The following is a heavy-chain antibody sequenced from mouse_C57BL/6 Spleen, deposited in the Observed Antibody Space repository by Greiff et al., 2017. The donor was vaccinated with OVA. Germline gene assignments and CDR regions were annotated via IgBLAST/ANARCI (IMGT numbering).Heavy chain of an antibody. V-gene: IGHV10-3*01. CDR1: GFTFNTYA. CDR3: VRDDGSHGGFAY. J-gene: IGHJ3*01. Sequence: DVHLVESGGGLVQPKGSLKLSCAASGFTFNTYAMHWVRQAPGKGLEWVARIRSKSSNYATYYADSVKDRFTISRDDSQSMLYLQMNNLKTEDTAMYYCVRDDGSHGGFAYWGQGTLVTVSA. CDR2: IRSKSSNYAT. D-gene: IGHD2-3*01.